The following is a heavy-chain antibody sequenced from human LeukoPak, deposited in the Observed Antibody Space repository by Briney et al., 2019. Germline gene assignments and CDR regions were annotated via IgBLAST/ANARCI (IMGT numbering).Heavy chain of an antibody. CDR1: GVSISSGGWY. Sequence: SQTLSPAFSVSGVSISSGGWYWSWIRQPRGKGREWIGYIYYSGSTYYNPSLKSLVTESLDTSKNLFSLYLSSVTAADSAVYYCARDNTVTGYAFDIWRQGTMVT. J-gene: IGHJ3*02. CDR3: ARDNTVTGYAFDI. V-gene: IGHV4-31*01. D-gene: IGHD4-17*01. CDR2: IYYSGST.